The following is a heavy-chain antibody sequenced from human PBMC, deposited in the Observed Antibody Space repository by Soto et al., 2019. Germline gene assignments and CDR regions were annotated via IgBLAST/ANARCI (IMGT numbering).Heavy chain of an antibody. J-gene: IGHJ6*02. CDR1: GFTFSNYW. CDR3: ARGGLQHALDV. D-gene: IGHD6-13*01. Sequence: EVQLVESGGGLVQPGGSLSLSCAASGFTFSNYWMYWVRQAPGKGLVWVSRVNNDGTDTTNADSVKGRFTISRDNAENTLYLQMNSLRAEDTAVYYCARGGLQHALDVWGQGSTVTVSS. V-gene: IGHV3-74*03. CDR2: VNNDGTDT.